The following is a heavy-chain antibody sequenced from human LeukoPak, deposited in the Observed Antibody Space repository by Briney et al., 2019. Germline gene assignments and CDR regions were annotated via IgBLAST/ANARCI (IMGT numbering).Heavy chain of an antibody. J-gene: IGHJ3*02. CDR2: INPSGGST. CDR1: GHTFTSYY. Sequence: ASVKVSCKASGHTFTSYYMHWVRQAPGQGLEWMGIINPSGGSTSYAQKFQGRVTMTRDTSTSTVYMELSSLRSEDTAVYYCARDFSPTYCSTTSCYGGGAFDIWGQGTMVTVSS. V-gene: IGHV1-46*01. D-gene: IGHD2-2*01. CDR3: ARDFSPTYCSTTSCYGGGAFDI.